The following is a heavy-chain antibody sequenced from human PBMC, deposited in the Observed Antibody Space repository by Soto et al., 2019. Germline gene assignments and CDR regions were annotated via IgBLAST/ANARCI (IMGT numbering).Heavy chain of an antibody. Sequence: EVQLLESGGALVQPGGSLRLSCAASGFTFGNHAMNWVRQAPGKGLEWVSTISDSGSTYYADSVKGRFTISRDNSKNTLSLQMNSLGAEDTPVYYCARDAGGHYCTITSCVYFFDHWGQGALVIVSS. CDR1: GFTFGNHA. CDR2: ISDSGST. CDR3: ARDAGGHYCTITSCVYFFDH. J-gene: IGHJ4*02. V-gene: IGHV3-23*01. D-gene: IGHD2-2*01.